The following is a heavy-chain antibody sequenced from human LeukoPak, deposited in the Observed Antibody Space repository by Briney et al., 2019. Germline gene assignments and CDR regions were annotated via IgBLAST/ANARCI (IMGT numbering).Heavy chain of an antibody. D-gene: IGHD3-22*01. CDR2: IYYSGST. CDR3: ARIYDSSGYYYDY. Sequence: SQTLSLTCTVSGGSISSGGYYWSWIRQHPGKGLEWIGYIYYSGSTYYNPSLKSRVTVSVDTSKNQFSLKLSSVTAADTAVYYCARIYDSSGYYYDYWGQGTLVTVSS. V-gene: IGHV4-31*03. J-gene: IGHJ4*02. CDR1: GGSISSGGYY.